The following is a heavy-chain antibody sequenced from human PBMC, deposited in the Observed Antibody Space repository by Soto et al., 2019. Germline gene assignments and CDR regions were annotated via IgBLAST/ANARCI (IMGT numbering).Heavy chain of an antibody. D-gene: IGHD3-10*01. V-gene: IGHV2-5*02. J-gene: IGHJ4*02. CDR2: IYWDADK. CDR3: AHSGGSGRYYSGDLDY. CDR1: GFSLTTSGVG. Sequence: QITLKESGSTLVKPTQTLRLTCTFSGFSLTTSGVGVGWILQPPGRALGCLALIYWDADKRSSPSLTRRLTITKDTSTNQVVLTTTNRDPVDTATYYCAHSGGSGRYYSGDLDYWGQGTLVTVSS.